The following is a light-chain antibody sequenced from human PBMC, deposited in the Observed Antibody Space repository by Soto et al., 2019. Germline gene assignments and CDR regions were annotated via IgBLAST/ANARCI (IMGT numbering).Light chain of an antibody. Sequence: DIVLTQSPATLSLSPGESATLSCRASQSVRSYLGWYQQRPGQAPRLLIYDASNRATGIPARFSGSGSGTDFTLSISSLEPEDFAVYYCQQGGTFGQGTRLEIK. CDR3: QQGGT. J-gene: IGKJ5*01. V-gene: IGKV3-11*01. CDR1: QSVRSY. CDR2: DAS.